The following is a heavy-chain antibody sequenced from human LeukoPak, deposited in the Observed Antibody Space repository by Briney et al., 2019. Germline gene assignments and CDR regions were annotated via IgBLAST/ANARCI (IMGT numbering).Heavy chain of an antibody. J-gene: IGHJ4*02. CDR3: ARAAAYGDYVDY. Sequence: SETLSLTCAVSGGSISSSNWWSWVRQPPGKGLEWIGEIYRSGSTNYNPSLKSRVTISVDTSKNQFSLKLSSVTAADTAIYYCARAAAYGDYVDYWGQGTLVTVSS. CDR1: GGSISSSNW. D-gene: IGHD4-17*01. V-gene: IGHV4-4*02. CDR2: IYRSGST.